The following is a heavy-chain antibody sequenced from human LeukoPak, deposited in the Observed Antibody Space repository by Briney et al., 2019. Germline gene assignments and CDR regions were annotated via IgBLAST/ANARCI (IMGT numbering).Heavy chain of an antibody. CDR1: GFSFSSYW. V-gene: IGHV3-7*01. J-gene: IGHJ3*02. CDR3: VRDLAGPPQEAFDI. CDR2: IKQDGSEK. Sequence: GGSLRLSCAASGFSFSSYWMSWVRQAPGKGQEWVANIKQDGSEKYYVDSVKGRFTISRDSAQNSLYLQMNSLRAEDTAVYYCVRDLAGPPQEAFDIWGQGTVVTVSS.